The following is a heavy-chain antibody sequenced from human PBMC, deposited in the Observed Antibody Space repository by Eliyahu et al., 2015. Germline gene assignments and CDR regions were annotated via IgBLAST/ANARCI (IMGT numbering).Heavy chain of an antibody. V-gene: IGHV3-11*01. CDR2: ISGGGSTI. J-gene: IGHJ5*02. Sequence: QGQLVESGXGLVKXGGSLRLSGVDSGSHFSSYYMTWIRQAPGKGLEWIAYISGGGSTIYYADSVKGRFTVSKDNAKRSLHLQMNSLRGEDTAVYYCARIYTYGFDPWGQGTLVTVSS. D-gene: IGHD3-16*01. CDR3: ARIYTYGFDP. CDR1: GSHFSSYY.